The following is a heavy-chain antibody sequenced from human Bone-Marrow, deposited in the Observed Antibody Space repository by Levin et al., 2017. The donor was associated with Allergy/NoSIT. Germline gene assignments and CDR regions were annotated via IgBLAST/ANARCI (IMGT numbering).Heavy chain of an antibody. Sequence: PGGSLRLSCAVSGFTVISSYMSWVRQAPGKGLEWVSVIHRGGATYYGDSVKGRFIISRDNSKNTVDLQMDSLRAEDTAVYYCVRDLWSGGSCNTQACGMDVWGQGTTVTVSS. CDR1: GFTVISSY. CDR2: IHRGGAT. CDR3: VRDLWSGGSCNTQACGMDV. D-gene: IGHD3-3*01. V-gene: IGHV3-53*01. J-gene: IGHJ6*02.